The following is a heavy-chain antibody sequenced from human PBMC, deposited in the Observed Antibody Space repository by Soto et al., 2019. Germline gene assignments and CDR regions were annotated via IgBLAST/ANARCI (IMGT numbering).Heavy chain of an antibody. CDR2: ISSNGGST. CDR1: GFTFSSYA. Sequence: PGGSLRLSCSASGFTFSSYAMHWVRQAPGKGLEYVSAISSNGGSTYYADSVKGRFTISRDNSENTLYLQMSSLRAEDTAVYYCVKDRVVHIVVGYFDYWGQGTLVTVSS. D-gene: IGHD2-21*01. J-gene: IGHJ4*02. V-gene: IGHV3-64D*06. CDR3: VKDRVVHIVVGYFDY.